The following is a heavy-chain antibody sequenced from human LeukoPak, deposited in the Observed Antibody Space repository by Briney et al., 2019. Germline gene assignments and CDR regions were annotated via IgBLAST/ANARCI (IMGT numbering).Heavy chain of an antibody. CDR1: GFTFSSYG. CDR3: ARGHYDVLAASYKWTPDY. V-gene: IGHV3-21*01. D-gene: IGHD3-9*01. J-gene: IGHJ4*02. Sequence: GRSLRLSCAASGFTFSSYGMHWVRQAPEKGLEWVSSITSGGDYIYYADSVKGRFTTSRDNAKNSLSLQLNSLRVEDTAVYYCARGHYDVLAASYKWTPDYWGQGTLVTVSS. CDR2: ITSGGDYI.